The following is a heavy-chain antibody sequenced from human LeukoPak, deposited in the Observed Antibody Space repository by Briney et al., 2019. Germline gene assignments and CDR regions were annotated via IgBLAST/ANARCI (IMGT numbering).Heavy chain of an antibody. Sequence: PSETLSLTCTVPGGSISSGGYYWSWIRQHPGKGLEWIGYIYYSGGTYYNPSLKSRVTISVDTSKNQFSLKLSSVTAADTAVYYCARGDAGRESLDYWGQGTLVTVSS. CDR2: IYYSGGT. CDR1: GGSISSGGYY. CDR3: ARGDAGRESLDY. D-gene: IGHD5-24*01. J-gene: IGHJ4*02. V-gene: IGHV4-31*03.